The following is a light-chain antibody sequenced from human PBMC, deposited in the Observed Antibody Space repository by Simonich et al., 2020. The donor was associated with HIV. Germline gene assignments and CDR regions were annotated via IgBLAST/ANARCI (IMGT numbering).Light chain of an antibody. V-gene: IGKV1-8*01. CDR2: AAS. CDR1: QGISNY. CDR3: QQRSNWLT. J-gene: IGKJ4*01. Sequence: AIRVTQSPSSLSSSTGDRVTITLRASQGISNYLTWYQQKPETAPKLLIYAASTLKRGVPSRFSGSGAGTYFTLTISSLGPEDFAVYYCQQRSNWLTFGGGTKVEIK.